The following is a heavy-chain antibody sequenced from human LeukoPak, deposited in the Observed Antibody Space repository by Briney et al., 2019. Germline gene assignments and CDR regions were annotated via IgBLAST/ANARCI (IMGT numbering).Heavy chain of an antibody. CDR2: ISRNGPT. CDR1: GFTFSSYW. Sequence: PGGSLRLSCAASGFTFSSYWMSWVRQAPGKGLEWVSGISRNGPTYYSDSVRGRFTISRDNSKDTLYLQMSSLRAEDTAVYYCAKSGYFNYENWGQGTVVSVSS. V-gene: IGHV3-23*01. D-gene: IGHD2-2*03. J-gene: IGHJ3*01. CDR3: AKSGYFNYEN.